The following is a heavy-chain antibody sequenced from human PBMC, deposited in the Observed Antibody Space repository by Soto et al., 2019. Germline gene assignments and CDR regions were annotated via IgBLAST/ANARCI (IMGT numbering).Heavy chain of an antibody. Sequence: ASVKVSCKASGYTFTGYYMHWVRQAPGQGLEWMGWINPNSGGTNYAQKFQGRVTMTRDTSISTAYMELSRLRSDDTAVYYCARDRGSTNPDDAFDIWGQGTMVTVSS. V-gene: IGHV1-2*02. CDR2: INPNSGGT. J-gene: IGHJ3*02. D-gene: IGHD2-2*01. CDR1: GYTFTGYY. CDR3: ARDRGSTNPDDAFDI.